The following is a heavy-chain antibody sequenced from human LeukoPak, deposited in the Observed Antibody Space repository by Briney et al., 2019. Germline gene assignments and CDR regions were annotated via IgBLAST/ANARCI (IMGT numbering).Heavy chain of an antibody. J-gene: IGHJ4*02. CDR2: ISGDGFRT. V-gene: IGHV3-64*01. Sequence: PGGSLRLSCAASGFTFSNHPVHWVRQAPGKGLEPLSAISGDGFRTYYANSVKGRFTISRDNSKSIVYLQMGSLRNEDMAVYYCAREEPAGSYDYWGRGTLVTVSS. CDR3: AREEPAGSYDY. CDR1: GFTFSNHP. D-gene: IGHD2-2*01.